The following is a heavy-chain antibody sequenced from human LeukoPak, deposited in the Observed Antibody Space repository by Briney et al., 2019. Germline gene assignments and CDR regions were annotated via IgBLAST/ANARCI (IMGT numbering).Heavy chain of an antibody. Sequence: SETLSLTCTVSGGSISSSIYYWGWIRQPPGKGLEWIGSISYSGSTYYNPSLKSRVTISVDTSKNQFSLKLSSVTAADTAVYYCARDGAAAAFLGYWGQGTLVTVSS. V-gene: IGHV4-39*07. CDR3: ARDGAAAAFLGY. D-gene: IGHD6-13*01. CDR1: GGSISSSIYY. J-gene: IGHJ4*02. CDR2: ISYSGST.